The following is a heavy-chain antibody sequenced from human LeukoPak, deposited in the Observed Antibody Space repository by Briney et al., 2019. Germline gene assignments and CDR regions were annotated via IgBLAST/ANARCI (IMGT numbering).Heavy chain of an antibody. Sequence: GRSLRLSCAASGFTFDDYAMHWVRQAPGKGLEWVSGISWNSGSIGYADSVKGRFTISRDNAKNSLYLQMNGLRAEDTALYYCAKDIGPGYSYGYHFDYWGQGTLVTVSS. CDR3: AKDIGPGYSYGYHFDY. CDR2: ISWNSGSI. D-gene: IGHD5-18*01. V-gene: IGHV3-9*01. CDR1: GFTFDDYA. J-gene: IGHJ4*02.